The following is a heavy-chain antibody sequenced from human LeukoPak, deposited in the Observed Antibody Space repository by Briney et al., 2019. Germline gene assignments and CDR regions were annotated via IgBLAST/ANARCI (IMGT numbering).Heavy chain of an antibody. V-gene: IGHV3-7*01. CDR1: GFTFSSYW. Sequence: PGGSLRLSCVASGFTFSSYWMTWVRQAPGKGLEWVANIKQDGSEKYYVDSVKGRFTISRDNAKNSLYLQMISLRAEDTAVYYCARDESLGDFWSGYFDAFDIWGQGTMVTVSS. D-gene: IGHD3-3*01. CDR3: ARDESLGDFWSGYFDAFDI. CDR2: IKQDGSEK. J-gene: IGHJ3*02.